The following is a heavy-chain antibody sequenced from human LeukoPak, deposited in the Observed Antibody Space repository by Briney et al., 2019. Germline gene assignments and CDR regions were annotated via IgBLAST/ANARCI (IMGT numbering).Heavy chain of an antibody. V-gene: IGHV4-4*07. D-gene: IGHD1-26*01. J-gene: IGHJ5*02. CDR2: IFATGST. CDR3: ARDPRGIVGANHNWFDP. Sequence: SETLSLTCTVSGDSINSYYWSWIRQPAGKGLEWIGRIFATGSTNYNPSLKSRVTMSVDTSKSQFSLKLISVTAADTAVYYCARDPRGIVGANHNWFDPWGQGTLVTVSS. CDR1: GDSINSYY.